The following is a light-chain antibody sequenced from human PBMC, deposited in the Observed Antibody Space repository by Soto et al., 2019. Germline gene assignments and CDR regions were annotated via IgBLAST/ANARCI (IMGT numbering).Light chain of an antibody. CDR3: QQANNFPST. J-gene: IGKJ2*02. V-gene: IGKV1-12*01. Sequence: DIQMTQSPSSVSASVGDSVTITCRASQGIGSWLAWYQQKPGKAPKLLIYAASNLQSGVPSRFSGSGSGTDFTLTISSLQPEDFATYSCQQANNFPSTFGQGTKLEIK. CDR1: QGIGSW. CDR2: AAS.